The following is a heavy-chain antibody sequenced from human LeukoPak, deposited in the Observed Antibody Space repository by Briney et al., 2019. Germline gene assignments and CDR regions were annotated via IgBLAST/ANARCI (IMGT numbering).Heavy chain of an antibody. CDR1: GGSISSSSYY. CDR2: IYYSGST. Sequence: KSSETLSLTCTVSGGSISSSSYYWGWIRQPPGKGLEWIGSIYYSGSTYYNPSLKSRVTISVDTPKNQFSLKLSSVTAADTAVYYCARVPLIAARPRYFDYWGQGTLVTVSS. D-gene: IGHD6-6*01. CDR3: ARVPLIAARPRYFDY. J-gene: IGHJ4*02. V-gene: IGHV4-39*07.